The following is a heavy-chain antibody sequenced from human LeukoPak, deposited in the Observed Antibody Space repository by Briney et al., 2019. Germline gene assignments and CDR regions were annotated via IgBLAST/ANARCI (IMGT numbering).Heavy chain of an antibody. Sequence: SVKVSCKASGGTFSSYAISWVRQAPGQGLEWMGGIIPIFGTANYAQKFQGRVTITADESTSTAYMELSSLRSEDTAVYYCAREPLGYGDYNNWFDPWGQGTLVTVSS. D-gene: IGHD4-17*01. CDR2: IIPIFGTA. CDR3: AREPLGYGDYNNWFDP. J-gene: IGHJ5*02. V-gene: IGHV1-69*01. CDR1: GGTFSSYA.